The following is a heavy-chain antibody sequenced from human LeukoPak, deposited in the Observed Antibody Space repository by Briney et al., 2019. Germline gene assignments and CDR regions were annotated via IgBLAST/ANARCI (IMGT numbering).Heavy chain of an antibody. J-gene: IGHJ4*02. CDR1: GYRFTSYG. CDR2: ISAYNGNT. CDR3: ARGCDGDILNGLVFDY. D-gene: IGHD3-9*01. Sequence: ASVKVSCKASGYRFTSYGISLVRQAPGQGLEWMGWISAYNGNTNYAQNLQGRVTITANTSTSIDYIELRSLRSDDTAVYYCARGCDGDILNGLVFDYWGQGTLVTVSS. V-gene: IGHV1-18*01.